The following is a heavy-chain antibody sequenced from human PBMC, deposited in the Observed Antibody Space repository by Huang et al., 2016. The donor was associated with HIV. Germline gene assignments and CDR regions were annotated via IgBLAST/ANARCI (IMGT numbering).Heavy chain of an antibody. D-gene: IGHD6-19*01. CDR2: IFSNDEK. Sequence: QVTLKESGPVLVKPTETLTLTCTVSGFSLNIATMGVTWIRQPPGKALKWLAHIFSNDEKSDSTALNNRLTNSKDTSKSQVVRTMTNMDPVDTATYYCERFRVPVAGFWGLGYFDLWGRGTLVTVSS. CDR1: GFSLNIATMG. V-gene: IGHV2-26*01. CDR3: ERFRVPVAGFWGLGYFDL. J-gene: IGHJ2*01.